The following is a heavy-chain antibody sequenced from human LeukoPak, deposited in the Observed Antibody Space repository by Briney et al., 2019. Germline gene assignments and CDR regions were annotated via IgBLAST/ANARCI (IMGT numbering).Heavy chain of an antibody. CDR3: VRDQYDSGGYSIDY. V-gene: IGHV3-33*01. CDR1: GFTFSNYG. CDR2: TWSDGSYK. D-gene: IGHD3-22*01. Sequence: GGSLRLSFAASGFTFSNYGMHWVRQAPGKGLEWVAVTWSDGSYKYYADSVKGRFTISRDNSKNTLYLQMNSLRAEDTAVYYCVRDQYDSGGYSIDYWGQGTLVTVSS. J-gene: IGHJ4*02.